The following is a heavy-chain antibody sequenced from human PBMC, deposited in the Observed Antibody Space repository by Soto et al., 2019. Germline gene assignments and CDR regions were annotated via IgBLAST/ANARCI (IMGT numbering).Heavy chain of an antibody. CDR1: GFTISSNY. Sequence: LRLSCAASGFTISSNYVNWVRQAPGKGLEWVSVIYSDGSTYYADSVKGRFTISRDISNNTLYLQMNSLRAEDTAVYYCAGRLVINYWGQGAVVTVSS. J-gene: IGHJ4*02. CDR2: IYSDGST. V-gene: IGHV3-66*04. CDR3: AGRLVINY. D-gene: IGHD3-9*01.